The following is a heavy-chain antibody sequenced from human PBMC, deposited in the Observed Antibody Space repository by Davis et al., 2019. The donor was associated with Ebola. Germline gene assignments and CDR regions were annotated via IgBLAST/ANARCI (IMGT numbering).Heavy chain of an antibody. V-gene: IGHV3-23*01. J-gene: IGHJ6*02. D-gene: IGHD6-6*01. Sequence: GGSLRLSCAASGFTFSSYAMSWVRQAPGKGLEWVSAISGSGGSTYYADSVKGRFTISRDNSKNTLYLQMNSLRAEDTAVYYCARGGRGIAARPDYYGMDVWGQGTTVTVSS. CDR2: ISGSGGST. CDR3: ARGGRGIAARPDYYGMDV. CDR1: GFTFSSYA.